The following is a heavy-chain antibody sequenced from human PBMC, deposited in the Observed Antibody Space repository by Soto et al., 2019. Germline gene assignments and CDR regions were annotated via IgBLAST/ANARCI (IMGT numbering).Heavy chain of an antibody. Sequence: EVQLVESGGGLVKPGGSLRLSCAASGFTFSSYSMNWVRQAPGKGLEWLSSTSSSTRYIYYADSVKGRFTISRDTAKNSLYLQMNNLRAEDTAVYYCAKEVSSWFHGMDVWGQVTTVTVSS. D-gene: IGHD6-13*01. J-gene: IGHJ6*02. CDR1: GFTFSSYS. CDR3: AKEVSSWFHGMDV. CDR2: TSSSTRYI. V-gene: IGHV3-21*01.